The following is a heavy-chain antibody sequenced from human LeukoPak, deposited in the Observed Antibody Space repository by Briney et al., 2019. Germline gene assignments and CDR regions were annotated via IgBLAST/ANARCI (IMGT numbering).Heavy chain of an antibody. CDR1: GSNFGSYA. D-gene: IGHD1/OR15-1a*01. V-gene: IGHV3-30*04. J-gene: IGHJ4*01. Sequence: GGTLTLSCAASGSNFGSYAMDWVRQAPGKGLEWVGDISYDGGYQSYAVSVRGRFPISRDNSKNTLFLQMNSLRPEDAAVYYCATESSLNNWGHGTLVTVSS. CDR3: ATESSLNN. CDR2: ISYDGGYQ.